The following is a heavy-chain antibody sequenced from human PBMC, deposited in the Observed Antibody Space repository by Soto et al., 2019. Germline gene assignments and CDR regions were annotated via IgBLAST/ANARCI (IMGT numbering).Heavy chain of an antibody. CDR2: INAHNGNT. J-gene: IGHJ4*02. CDR1: GYTFTSYG. V-gene: IGHV1-18*01. D-gene: IGHD1-20*01. CDR3: ARYNLGGLFSDY. Sequence: QVQLVQSGPEVKNPGASVKVSCEASGYTFTSYGVTWVRQAPGQGLEWMGWINAHNGNTKYPQKLQGRVTMTTDTSTNTAYMELRSLRSDDTAVYYCARYNLGGLFSDYWGQGTLVTVSS.